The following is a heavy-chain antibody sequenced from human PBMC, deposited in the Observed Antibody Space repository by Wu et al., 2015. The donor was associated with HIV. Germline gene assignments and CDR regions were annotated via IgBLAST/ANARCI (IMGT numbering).Heavy chain of an antibody. CDR2: ISTYNYNR. V-gene: IGHV1-18*01. CDR1: GYRFTSHG. D-gene: IGHD3-10*01. Sequence: HVHLVQSGAEVKKPGASVKVSCKASGYRFTSHGISWVRQAPGQGLEWMGWISTYNYNRKYAQNVQGRLTMTTDTSTSTAYMELRSLRSDDTAMYYCARVGTLLRGVSFLVYWGQGTLVTVSS. CDR3: ARVGTLLRGVSFLVY. J-gene: IGHJ4*02.